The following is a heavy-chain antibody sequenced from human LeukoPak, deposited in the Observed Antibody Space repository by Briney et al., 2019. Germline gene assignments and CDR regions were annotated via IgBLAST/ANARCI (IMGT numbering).Heavy chain of an antibody. CDR2: ISSSSSYI. V-gene: IGHV3-21*01. J-gene: IGHJ6*03. Sequence: GSLRLSCAASGFTFSSYSMNWVRQAPGKGLEWVSSISSSSSYIYYADSVKGRFTISRDNAKNSLYLQMNSLRAEDTAVYYCARILNYYDSSGRAYYMDVWGKGTTVTVSS. CDR3: ARILNYYDSSGRAYYMDV. CDR1: GFTFSSYS. D-gene: IGHD3-22*01.